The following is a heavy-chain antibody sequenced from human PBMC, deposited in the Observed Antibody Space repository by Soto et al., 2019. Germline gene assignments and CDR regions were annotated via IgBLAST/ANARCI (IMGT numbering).Heavy chain of an antibody. CDR3: ARGEPRECSSTSCRPYYYYYGMDV. CDR1: GGTFSSYA. CDR2: IIPIFGTA. Sequence: QVQLVQSGAEVKKPGSSVKVSCKASGGTFSSYAISWVRQAPGQGLEWMGGIIPIFGTANYAQKFQGRVTITADEATSTAYMELSSLRTEDTAVYYCARGEPRECSSTSCRPYYYYYGMDVWGQGTTVTASS. J-gene: IGHJ6*02. D-gene: IGHD2-2*01. V-gene: IGHV1-69*01.